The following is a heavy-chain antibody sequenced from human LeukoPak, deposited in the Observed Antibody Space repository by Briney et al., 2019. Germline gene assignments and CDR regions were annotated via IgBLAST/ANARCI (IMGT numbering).Heavy chain of an antibody. V-gene: IGHV3-30*02. CDR1: GFTFSSYG. CDR3: AKDTPLCYFDY. J-gene: IGHJ4*02. D-gene: IGHD3-16*01. CDR2: IRNDGSII. Sequence: PGGSLRLSCAASGFTFSSYGMHWIRQAPGKGLEWVAFIRNDGSIIYNADSVKGRFTISRDNSKNTLYLQMNSLRADDTAVYYCAKDTPLCYFDYWGQGTLVPVSS.